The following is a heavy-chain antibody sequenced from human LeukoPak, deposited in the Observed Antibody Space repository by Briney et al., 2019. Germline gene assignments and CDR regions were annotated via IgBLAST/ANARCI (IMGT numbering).Heavy chain of an antibody. D-gene: IGHD2-8*02. V-gene: IGHV4-59*11. CDR3: TRGITGHYRSMGGFAFDI. CDR2: FYYDGST. CDR1: GASISQHY. Sequence: PETLSLTCTVSGASISQHYWSWTRQPPGKGLEYIGYFYYDGSTNYTSSVRSRVTILVDTSKNQFTLNLRSVTAADTAKYYCTRGITGHYRSMGGFAFDIWGQGTVVAVSS. J-gene: IGHJ3*02.